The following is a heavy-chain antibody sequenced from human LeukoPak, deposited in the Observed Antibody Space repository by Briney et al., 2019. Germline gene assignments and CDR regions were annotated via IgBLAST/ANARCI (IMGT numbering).Heavy chain of an antibody. J-gene: IGHJ5*02. V-gene: IGHV4-4*07. CDR3: ARDRYCSSTSCYPFNWFDP. Sequence: SETLSLTCTVSGGSISSYYWSWIRQPAGKGLEWIGRIYTSGSTNYNPSLKSRVTMSVDTSKNQFSLKLSSVTAADTAVYYCARDRYCSSTSCYPFNWFDPWGQGTLVTVSS. D-gene: IGHD2-2*01. CDR1: GGSISSYY. CDR2: IYTSGST.